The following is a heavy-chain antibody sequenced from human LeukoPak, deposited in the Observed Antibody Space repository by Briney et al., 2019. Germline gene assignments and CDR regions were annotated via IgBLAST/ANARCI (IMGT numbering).Heavy chain of an antibody. J-gene: IGHJ4*02. D-gene: IGHD1-7*01. Sequence: GRSLRLSCAASGITFRSYGMHWVRQAPGKGLEWVAFRRYDGTNKYYADSVKGRFTISRDNSKNTLYLQMNSLRAEDTAVYYCAKDFNWHSPNYFDSWGQGTLVTVSS. CDR3: AKDFNWHSPNYFDS. CDR2: RRYDGTNK. CDR1: GITFRSYG. V-gene: IGHV3-30*02.